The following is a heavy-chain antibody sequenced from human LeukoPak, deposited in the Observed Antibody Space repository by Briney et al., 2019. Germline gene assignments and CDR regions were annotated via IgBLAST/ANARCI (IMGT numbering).Heavy chain of an antibody. D-gene: IGHD2-2*01. Sequence: ASVKVSCKASGYTFTSYYMHWVRQAPGQGLEWTGIINPSGGSTSYAQKFQGRVTMTRDTSTSTVYMELSSLRSEDTAVYYCAREDCSSTSCYARYYYYYGMDVWGQGTTVTVSS. J-gene: IGHJ6*02. CDR2: INPSGGST. V-gene: IGHV1-46*01. CDR1: GYTFTSYY. CDR3: AREDCSSTSCYARYYYYYGMDV.